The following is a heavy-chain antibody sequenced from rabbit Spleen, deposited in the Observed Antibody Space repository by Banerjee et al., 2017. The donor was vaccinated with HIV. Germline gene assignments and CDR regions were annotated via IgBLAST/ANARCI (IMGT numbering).Heavy chain of an antibody. CDR3: ARDLVGVIGWNFYL. V-gene: IGHV1S45*01. CDR2: INAATGRP. D-gene: IGHD1-1*01. CDR1: RVSFSNKAV. Sequence: EQLEESGGGLVKPEGSLTLTCKASRVSFSNKAVMCWVRQAPGKGLEWIACINAATGRPVYATWAKGRFTISRTSSTTVTLQMTSLTAADRAAYFCARDLVGVIGWNFYLWGPGTLVTVS. J-gene: IGHJ4*01.